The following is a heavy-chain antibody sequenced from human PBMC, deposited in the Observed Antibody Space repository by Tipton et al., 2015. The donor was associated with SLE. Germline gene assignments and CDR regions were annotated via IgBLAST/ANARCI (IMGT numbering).Heavy chain of an antibody. CDR2: MNPNSDNT. J-gene: IGHJ3*02. CDR3: ATYSSSWPDAFDI. CDR1: GYTFTSYD. V-gene: IGHV1-8*01. Sequence: QLVQSGAEVKKPGASVKVSCKASGYTFTSYDINWVRQATGQGLEWMGWMNPNSDNTGYAQKFQGRVTMTRDTSKSTAYMELSSLRSEDTAVYYCATYSSSWPDAFDIWGQGTMVTVSS. D-gene: IGHD6-13*01.